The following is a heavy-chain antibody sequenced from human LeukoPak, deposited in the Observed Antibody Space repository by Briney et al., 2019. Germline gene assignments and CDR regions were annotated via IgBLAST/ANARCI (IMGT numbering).Heavy chain of an antibody. CDR1: GFTFSSYA. CDR3: ARGPTYYYDSSGYCLRY. J-gene: IGHJ4*02. CDR2: ISYDGSNK. V-gene: IGHV3-30-3*01. Sequence: PGGSLRLSCAASGFTFSSYAMPWVRQAPGKGLEWVAVISYDGSNKYYADSVKGRFTISRDNSKNTLYLQMNSLRAEDTAVYYCARGPTYYYDSSGYCLRYWGQGTLVTVSS. D-gene: IGHD3-22*01.